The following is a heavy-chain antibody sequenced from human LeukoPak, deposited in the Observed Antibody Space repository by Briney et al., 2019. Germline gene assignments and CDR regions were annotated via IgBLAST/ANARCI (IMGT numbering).Heavy chain of an antibody. CDR3: AKAVYDYVWGSLFDY. CDR2: ISYDGSNK. Sequence: GRSLRLSCAASGFTFSSYGMHWVRQAPGKGLEWVAVISYDGSNKYYADSVKGRFTISRDNSKNTLYLQMNSLRAEDTAVYYCAKAVYDYVWGSLFDYWGQGTLVTASS. V-gene: IGHV3-30*18. CDR1: GFTFSSYG. D-gene: IGHD3-16*01. J-gene: IGHJ4*02.